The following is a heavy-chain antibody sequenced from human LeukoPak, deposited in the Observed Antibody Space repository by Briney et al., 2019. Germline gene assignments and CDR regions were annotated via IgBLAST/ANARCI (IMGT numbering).Heavy chain of an antibody. V-gene: IGHV4-4*02. CDR3: AREYCSSTSCYFGDWFDP. Sequence: PSETLSLTCAVSGGSISSSNWWSWVRQPPGKGLEWIGEIYHSGSTDYNPSLKSRVTISVDKSKNQFSLKLSSVTAADTAVYYCAREYCSSTSCYFGDWFDPWGQGTPVTVSS. J-gene: IGHJ5*02. D-gene: IGHD2-2*01. CDR1: GGSISSSNW. CDR2: IYHSGST.